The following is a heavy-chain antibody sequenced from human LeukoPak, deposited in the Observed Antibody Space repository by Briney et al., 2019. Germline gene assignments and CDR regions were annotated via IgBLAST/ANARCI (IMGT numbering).Heavy chain of an antibody. D-gene: IGHD6-6*01. Sequence: GGSLRLSCAASGFTLRNYAMSWVRQAPGKGLEWVSSIGAGDKYTYYGDSVKGRFTISRDNSKNTLYLQMNSLRAEDTAVYYCAKVDLGLAARLRGGFSDYWGQGTLVTVSS. CDR2: IGAGDKYT. J-gene: IGHJ4*02. CDR1: GFTLRNYA. CDR3: AKVDLGLAARLRGGFSDY. V-gene: IGHV3-23*01.